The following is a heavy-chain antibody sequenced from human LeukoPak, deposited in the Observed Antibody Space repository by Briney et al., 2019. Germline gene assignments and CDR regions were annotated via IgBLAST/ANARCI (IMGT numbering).Heavy chain of an antibody. CDR1: GFTFSSYG. D-gene: IGHD1-26*01. V-gene: IGHV3-30*18. Sequence: GGSLRLSCAASGFTFSSYGMHWVRQAPGKGLEWVAVISYDGSNKYYADSVKGRFTISRDNSKNTLYLQMNSLRAEDTAVYYCAKDRGTGSDYSGSYFDYWGQGTLVTVSS. CDR2: ISYDGSNK. CDR3: AKDRGTGSDYSGSYFDY. J-gene: IGHJ4*02.